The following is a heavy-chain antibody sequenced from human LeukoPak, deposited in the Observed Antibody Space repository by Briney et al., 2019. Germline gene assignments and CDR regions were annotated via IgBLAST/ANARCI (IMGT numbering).Heavy chain of an antibody. CDR1: GGSISGSSYY. J-gene: IGHJ6*04. CDR3: AKHEPLLQADV. D-gene: IGHD2-21*02. Sequence: SETLSLTCNVSGGSISGSSYYWGLIRQAPGKGLEWIGSIFYSGSTYYNPSLKSRVTISVDTSKNQFSLKLSSVTAADTAVYYCAKHEPLLQADVWGKGTTVTVSS. CDR2: IFYSGST. V-gene: IGHV4-39*01.